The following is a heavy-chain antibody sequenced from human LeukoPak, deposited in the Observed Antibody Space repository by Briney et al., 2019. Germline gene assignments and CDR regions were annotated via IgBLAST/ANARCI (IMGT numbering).Heavy chain of an antibody. Sequence: SETLSLTCTVSGGSISSYYWSWIRQPPGKGLEWIGYIYYSGSTNYNPSLKSRVTISVDTSKNQFSLKLSSVTAADTAVYYCARQLRSYPGVSPFDYWGQGTLVTVSS. CDR3: ARQLRSYPGVSPFDY. CDR1: GGSISSYY. J-gene: IGHJ4*02. CDR2: IYYSGST. V-gene: IGHV4-59*08. D-gene: IGHD4-17*01.